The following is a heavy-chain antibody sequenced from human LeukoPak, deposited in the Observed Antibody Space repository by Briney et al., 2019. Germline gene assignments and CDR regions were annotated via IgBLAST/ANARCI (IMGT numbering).Heavy chain of an antibody. CDR3: ATRGYCSSTSCYGSFDY. CDR2: IYTDDSDT. V-gene: IGHV5-51*01. Sequence: GESLKISCQHSEYSFPNYCIGWVRQMHGKGLEWMGIIYTDDSDTRYSPSFQGQVTISADKSISTAYLQRSSLKASDTAMYYCATRGYCSSTSCYGSFDYWGQGTLVTVSS. J-gene: IGHJ4*02. D-gene: IGHD2-2*01. CDR1: EYSFPNYC.